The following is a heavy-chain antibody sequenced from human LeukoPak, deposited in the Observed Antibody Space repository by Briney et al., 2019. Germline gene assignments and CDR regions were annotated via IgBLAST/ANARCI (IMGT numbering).Heavy chain of an antibody. D-gene: IGHD2-2*02. Sequence: SETLSLTCTVSGGSISSYYWSWIRQPPGKGLEWIGEINHSGSTNYNPSLKSRVTISVDTSKNQFSLKLSSVTAADTAVYYCARLGYCSSTSCYRQDGWGQGTLVTVSS. CDR2: INHSGST. V-gene: IGHV4-34*01. J-gene: IGHJ4*02. CDR1: GGSISSYY. CDR3: ARLGYCSSTSCYRQDG.